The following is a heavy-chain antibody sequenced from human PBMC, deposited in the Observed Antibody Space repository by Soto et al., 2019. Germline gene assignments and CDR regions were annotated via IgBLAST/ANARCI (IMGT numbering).Heavy chain of an antibody. D-gene: IGHD2-2*02. CDR3: ARWKYCSSTSCYTGYYYYGMDV. V-gene: IGHV3-21*01. CDR1: GFTFSSYS. Sequence: LRLSCAASGFTFSSYSMNWVRQAPGKGLEWVSSISSSSSYIYYADSVKGRFTISRDNAKNSLYLQMNSLRAEDTAVYYCARWKYCSSTSCYTGYYYYGMDVWGQGTTVTVSS. CDR2: ISSSSSYI. J-gene: IGHJ6*02.